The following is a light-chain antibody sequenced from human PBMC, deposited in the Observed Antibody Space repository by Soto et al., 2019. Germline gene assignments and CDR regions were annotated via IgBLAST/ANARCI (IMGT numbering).Light chain of an antibody. CDR2: GAS. CDR3: QQYNNWPPT. J-gene: IGKJ1*01. CDR1: QSVRIN. Sequence: EIVMTQSPATLSVSPGERATLSCRANQSVRINLAWYQQKPGQPPRLLIYGASTRATGIPARFSGSGSGTEFTLTISSLQSEDFAVYYCQQYNNWPPTFGQGTTVDIK. V-gene: IGKV3-15*01.